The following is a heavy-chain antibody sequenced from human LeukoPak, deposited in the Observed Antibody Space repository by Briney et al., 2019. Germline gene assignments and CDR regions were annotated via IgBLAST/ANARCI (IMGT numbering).Heavy chain of an antibody. D-gene: IGHD3-16*01. CDR2: ISGSGGST. V-gene: IGHV3-23*01. J-gene: IGHJ5*02. CDR1: GFTFKIYS. Sequence: GGSLRLSCAASGFTFKIYSMNWVRQAPGKGLEWVSAISGSGGSTYYADSVKGRFTISRDNSKNTLYLQMNSLRAEDTAVYYCAKGDTFGGVIVHWGQGTLVTVSS. CDR3: AKGDTFGGVIVH.